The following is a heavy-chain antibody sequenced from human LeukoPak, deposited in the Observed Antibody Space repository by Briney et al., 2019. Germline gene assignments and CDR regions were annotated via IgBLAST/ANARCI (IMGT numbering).Heavy chain of an antibody. D-gene: IGHD3-22*01. J-gene: IGHJ4*02. Sequence: GSSVKVSCKASGGTFSSYAISWVRQAPGQGLEWMGGIIPIFGTANYAQKFQGRVTITADESTSTAYMELSSLRSEDTAVYYCARDLGRTYCYDSSGYPDWGQGTLVTVSS. CDR2: IIPIFGTA. CDR1: GGTFSSYA. V-gene: IGHV1-69*01. CDR3: ARDLGRTYCYDSSGYPD.